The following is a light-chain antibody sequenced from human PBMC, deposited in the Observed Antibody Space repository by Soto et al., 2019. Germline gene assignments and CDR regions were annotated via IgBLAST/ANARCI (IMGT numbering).Light chain of an antibody. CDR1: QTISNY. J-gene: IGKJ4*01. V-gene: IGKV1-39*01. CDR2: AAS. Sequence: DIHMTQSPSSLSASEGDRVTITCRASQTISNYLNWYQQQPGKAPKLLIYAASSLQSGVPSRFSGSGSGTDFTLTISSLQPEDFATYYCQQCYSSPLTFGGGTKVDIK. CDR3: QQCYSSPLT.